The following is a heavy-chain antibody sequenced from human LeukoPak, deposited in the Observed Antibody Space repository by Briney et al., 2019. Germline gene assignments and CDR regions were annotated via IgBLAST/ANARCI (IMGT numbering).Heavy chain of an antibody. Sequence: GVPLRHWCAASGFTVSRDAMSWVRPAPGKGLEWISAISGSGGSTYYADSVKGRFTISRDNSKNTLYLQMNSLRAEDTAVYYCAKGHRSSGYSYFDYWGQGTLVTVSS. CDR1: GFTVSRDA. D-gene: IGHD3-22*01. CDR2: ISGSGGST. J-gene: IGHJ4*02. CDR3: AKGHRSSGYSYFDY. V-gene: IGHV3-23*01.